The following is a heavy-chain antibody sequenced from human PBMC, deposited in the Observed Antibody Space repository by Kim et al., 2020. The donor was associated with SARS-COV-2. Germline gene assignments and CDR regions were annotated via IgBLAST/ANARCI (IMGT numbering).Heavy chain of an antibody. V-gene: IGHV5-51*01. Sequence: GESLKISCKGSGYSFTSYWIGWVRQMPGKGLEWMGIIYPGDSDTRYSPSFQGQVTISADKSISTAYLQWSSLKASDTAMYYCARTITMVRGVSHYGMDVWGQGTTVTVSS. J-gene: IGHJ6*02. CDR3: ARTITMVRGVSHYGMDV. D-gene: IGHD3-10*01. CDR1: GYSFTSYW. CDR2: IYPGDSDT.